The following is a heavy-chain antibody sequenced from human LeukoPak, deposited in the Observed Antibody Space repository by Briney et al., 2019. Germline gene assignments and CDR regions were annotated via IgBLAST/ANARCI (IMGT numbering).Heavy chain of an antibody. CDR1: GGSISSSSYY. CDR2: IYYSGST. Sequence: SETLSLTCTVSGGSISSSSYYWGWIRQPPGKGLEWIGSIYYSGSTYYNPSLKSRVTISVDTSKNQFSLKLTSLTAADTAVYYCARGPRFAHPIDCWGQGTLVTVSS. V-gene: IGHV4-39*07. D-gene: IGHD3-10*01. J-gene: IGHJ4*02. CDR3: ARGPRFAHPIDC.